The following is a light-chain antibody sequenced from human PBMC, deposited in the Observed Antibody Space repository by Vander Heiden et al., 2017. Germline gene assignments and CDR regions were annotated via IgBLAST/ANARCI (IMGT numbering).Light chain of an antibody. CDR2: DAS. Sequence: AIPLTQSPSSLSASVGDRVTITCRASQGIRSALAWYQQKPGKVPKLLIYDASTLEIGVTSRFSGSGSGTDFTLTISSLQPEDVATYYCQQFNIYPLSFGGGTKVEIK. CDR1: QGIRSA. V-gene: IGKV1-13*02. CDR3: QQFNIYPLS. J-gene: IGKJ4*01.